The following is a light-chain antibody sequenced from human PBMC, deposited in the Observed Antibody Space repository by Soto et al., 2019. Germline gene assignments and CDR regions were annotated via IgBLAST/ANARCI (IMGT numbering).Light chain of an antibody. CDR1: TSDVGRYNL. CDR2: EGS. Sequence: QAVVTQPASVSGSPGQSITISCSGTTSDVGRYNLVSWYQHHPGKAPKLLIYEGSKRPSGVSNRFSGSKSGNTASLTISGLQAEDEADYYCCSYTSSSTLVFGGGTKLTVL. CDR3: CSYTSSSTLV. V-gene: IGLV2-14*02. J-gene: IGLJ2*01.